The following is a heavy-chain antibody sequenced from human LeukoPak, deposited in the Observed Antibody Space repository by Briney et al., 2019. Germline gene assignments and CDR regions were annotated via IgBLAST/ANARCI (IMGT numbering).Heavy chain of an antibody. J-gene: IGHJ4*02. CDR3: AKDSALYSSSWFDY. CDR2: ISGSGVRT. D-gene: IGHD6-13*01. Sequence: GGSLRLSCAASGFTFSSYGMSWVGQAPGKGLNWVSAISGSGVRTYYADSVKGRFSIYRDNSESTLFLQTNSLRAEDTAVYYCAKDSALYSSSWFDYWGQGTLVTVSS. V-gene: IGHV3-23*01. CDR1: GFTFSSYG.